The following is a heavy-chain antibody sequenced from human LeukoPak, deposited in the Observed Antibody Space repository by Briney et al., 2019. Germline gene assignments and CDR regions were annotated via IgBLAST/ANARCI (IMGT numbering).Heavy chain of an antibody. D-gene: IGHD1-26*01. Sequence: PGGSLRLSCAASGFNFGSYSVNWVRQAPGKGLEWVSSINYADSLKGRFTISRDNAKNSLYLQMNSLRAEDTAVYYCTTRAYYSGSDDWGQGTLVTVSS. V-gene: IGHV3-21*01. CDR2: I. CDR3: TTRAYYSGSDD. J-gene: IGHJ4*02. CDR1: GFNFGSYS.